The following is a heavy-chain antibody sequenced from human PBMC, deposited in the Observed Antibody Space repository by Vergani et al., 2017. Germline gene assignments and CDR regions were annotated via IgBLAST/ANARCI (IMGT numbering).Heavy chain of an antibody. J-gene: IGHJ5*02. D-gene: IGHD3-10*01. Sequence: QVQLVQSGAEVKKPGASVKVSCKASGYTFTSYGISWVRQAPGQGLEWMGWISAYNGNTNYAQKHQGRVTMTTDTSTSTAYMELRSLRSDDTAVYYCARVSMVRGFGIYNWADQRNNWFDPWGQGTLVTVSS. CDR3: ARVSMVRGFGIYNWADQRNNWFDP. CDR2: ISAYNGNT. CDR1: GYTFTSYG. V-gene: IGHV1-18*04.